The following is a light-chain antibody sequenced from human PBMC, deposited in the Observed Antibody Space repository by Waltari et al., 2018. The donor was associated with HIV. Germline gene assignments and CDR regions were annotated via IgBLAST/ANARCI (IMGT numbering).Light chain of an antibody. V-gene: IGLV2-23*02. CDR2: EVN. Sequence: QSALTQPASVSASPGPSITISCTRTSSDVGTYNVVSWYRQFPDKAPQLLIFEVNKRPSGVSKRVSGSKYGNSASLTIAGLLADDEADYYCCSYAGGNSYVFGTGTKVTVL. CDR3: CSYAGGNSYV. J-gene: IGLJ1*01. CDR1: SSDVGTYNV.